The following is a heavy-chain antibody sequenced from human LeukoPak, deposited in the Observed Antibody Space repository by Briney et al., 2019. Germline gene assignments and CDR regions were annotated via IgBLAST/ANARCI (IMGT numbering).Heavy chain of an antibody. CDR3: ARDSSGWYAGSFDY. V-gene: IGHV3-30*04. J-gene: IGHJ4*02. CDR2: ISYDGSNK. CDR1: GFTFSSYA. D-gene: IGHD6-19*01. Sequence: GRSLRLSCAASGFTFSSYAMHWVRQAPGKGLERVAVISYDGSNKYYADSVKGRFTISRDNSKNTLYLQMNSLRAEDTAVYCCARDSSGWYAGSFDYWGQGTLVTVSS.